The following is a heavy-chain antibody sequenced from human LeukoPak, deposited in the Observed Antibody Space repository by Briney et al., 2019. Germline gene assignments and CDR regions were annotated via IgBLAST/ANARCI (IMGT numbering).Heavy chain of an antibody. CDR1: GFTFSSYG. V-gene: IGHV3-23*01. J-gene: IGHJ3*02. CDR2: ISGNGGRT. CDR3: AKDPNGDYVGTFDM. Sequence: GGSLRLSCAASGFTFSSYGMSWVRQAPGKGLEWFSFISGNGGRTDYAESVKGRFTISRDNSKNTVYLQMNSLRDEDTATYYCAKDPNGDYVGTFDMWGQGTMVTVSS. D-gene: IGHD4-17*01.